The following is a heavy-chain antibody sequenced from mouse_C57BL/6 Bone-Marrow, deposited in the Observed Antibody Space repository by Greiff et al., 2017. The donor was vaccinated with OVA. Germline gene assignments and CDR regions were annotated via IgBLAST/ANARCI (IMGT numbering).Heavy chain of an antibody. V-gene: IGHV1-81*01. Sequence: VQLQQSGAELARPGASVKLSCKASGYTFTSYGISWVKQRPGQGLEWIGEIYPRSGNTYYNEKFKGKATLTADKSSSTAYMELRSLTSEDSAVYAVERGASNYSAYWGRGTRVTVSA. J-gene: IGHJ3*01. CDR1: GYTFTSYG. CDR3: ERGASNYSAY. CDR2: IYPRSGNT. D-gene: IGHD2-5*01.